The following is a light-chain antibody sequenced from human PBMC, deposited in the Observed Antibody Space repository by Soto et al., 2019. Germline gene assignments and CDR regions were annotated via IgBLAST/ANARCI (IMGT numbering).Light chain of an antibody. CDR1: QSVCSN. Sequence: EIVLSQSPATLSVSPGERATLSCRARQSVCSNLAWYQQKPGQAPRLLIYATSTRATGTPGRISGSGSGTDFTLTISSLQSEDFAVYCYQQYNKWPQTFGQGTKVDIK. CDR2: ATS. CDR3: QQYNKWPQT. J-gene: IGKJ1*01. V-gene: IGKV3-15*01.